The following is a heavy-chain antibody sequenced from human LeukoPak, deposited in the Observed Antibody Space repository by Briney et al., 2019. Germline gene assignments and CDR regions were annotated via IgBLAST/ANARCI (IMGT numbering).Heavy chain of an antibody. V-gene: IGHV3-48*03. J-gene: IGHJ3*02. D-gene: IGHD6-13*01. CDR3: ARVGYSRSWHSGSAFDI. CDR1: GFTFSTYE. Sequence: GGSLRLSCAASGFTFSTYEMNWVRQAPGKGLEWVSYISNSEDTTIKYSDSVKGRLTISRDNAQNSLYLQMNSLRDEDTAVYYCARVGYSRSWHSGSAFDIWGQGTMVTVSS. CDR2: ISNSEDTTI.